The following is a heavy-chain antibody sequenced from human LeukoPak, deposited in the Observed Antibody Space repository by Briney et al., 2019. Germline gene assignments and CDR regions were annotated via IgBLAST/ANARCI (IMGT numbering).Heavy chain of an antibody. D-gene: IGHD3-22*01. CDR3: ARLTVNYYDSSGDAFDI. J-gene: IGHJ3*02. CDR2: INHSGST. Sequence: SETLSLTCAVYGGSFSGYYWSWIRQPPGKGLEWIGEINHSGSTNYNPSLKSRVTISVDTSKNQFSLKLSSVTAADTAVYYCARLTVNYYDSSGDAFDIWGQGTMVTVSS. CDR1: GGSFSGYY. V-gene: IGHV4-34*01.